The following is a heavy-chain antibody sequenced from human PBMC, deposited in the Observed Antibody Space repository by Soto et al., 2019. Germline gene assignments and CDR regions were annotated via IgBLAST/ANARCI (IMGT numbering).Heavy chain of an antibody. D-gene: IGHD2-21*01. J-gene: IGHJ5*02. CDR3: ARDSVQTYCGGECYYPLRSPNDRNWFDP. CDR2: IIPIFGTA. Sequence: SSVKVSCKASGGTFSSYAISWVRQAPGQGLEWMGGIIPIFGTANYAQKFQGRVTITADESTSTAYMELSSLRSEDTAVYYCARDSVQTYCGGECYYPLRSPNDRNWFDPWGQGTLDTVSA. CDR1: GGTFSSYA. V-gene: IGHV1-69*13.